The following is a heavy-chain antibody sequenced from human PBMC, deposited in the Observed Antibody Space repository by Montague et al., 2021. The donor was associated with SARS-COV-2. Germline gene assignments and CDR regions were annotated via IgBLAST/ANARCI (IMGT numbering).Heavy chain of an antibody. V-gene: IGHV3-23*01. CDR3: ARFSRQLLVPGFFQQ. D-gene: IGHD3-3*01. J-gene: IGHJ1*01. CDR1: GFTFSDNA. CDR2: ISGSGVLT. Sequence: SLRLSCAASGFTFSDNAMTWVRQAPGKGLECLSSISGSGVLTFYADSMKGRFTISRDNSKNTLSLQMNSLRAEDTAIYYCARFSRQLLVPGFFQQWGQGTLVSVSS.